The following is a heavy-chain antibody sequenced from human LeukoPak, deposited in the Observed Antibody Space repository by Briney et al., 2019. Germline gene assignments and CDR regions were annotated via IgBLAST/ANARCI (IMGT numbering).Heavy chain of an antibody. CDR1: GYTFTSYD. CDR3: ARVYYDFWSGYDRSYYYYMDV. D-gene: IGHD3-3*01. Sequence: ASVKVSCKASGYTFTSYDINWVRQATGQGLEWMGWMNPNSGNTGYAQKLQGRVTMTRNTSISTAYMELSSLRSEDTAVYYCARVYYDFWSGYDRSYYYYMDVWGKGTTGTVSS. V-gene: IGHV1-8*01. J-gene: IGHJ6*03. CDR2: MNPNSGNT.